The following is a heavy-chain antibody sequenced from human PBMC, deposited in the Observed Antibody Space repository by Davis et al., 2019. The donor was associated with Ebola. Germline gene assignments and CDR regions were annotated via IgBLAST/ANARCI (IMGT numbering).Heavy chain of an antibody. CDR1: GFTFSSYT. D-gene: IGHD3-16*01. CDR2: ISYDGDNN. J-gene: IGHJ3*02. CDR3: AKFTVGEAFDI. V-gene: IGHV3-30*04. Sequence: GESLKISCAASGFTFSSYTLHWVRQAPGKGLEWVAVISYDGDNNYHADSVQGRFTISRDNSKNTLYLQMNSLRAEDTAIYYCAKFTVGEAFDIWGQGTLVTVSS.